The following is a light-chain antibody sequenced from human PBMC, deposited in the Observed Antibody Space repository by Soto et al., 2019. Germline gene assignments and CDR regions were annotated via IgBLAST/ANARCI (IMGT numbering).Light chain of an antibody. CDR1: QSISSY. V-gene: IGKV1-39*01. CDR3: EQSYSTPYT. CDR2: AAS. J-gene: IGKJ2*01. Sequence: DIQMTQSPSSLSASVGDRVTITCRASQSISSYLNWYQQKPGKAPKLLIYAASSLQSGVPSRFSGSGAGTDFTLTISSLQPEDFGTYYYEQSYSTPYTFGQGTKLEIK.